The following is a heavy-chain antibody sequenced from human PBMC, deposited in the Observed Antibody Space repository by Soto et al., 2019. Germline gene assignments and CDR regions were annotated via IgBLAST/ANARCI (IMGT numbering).Heavy chain of an antibody. CDR2: IKTDGTYA. D-gene: IGHD3-22*01. Sequence: EVQLVESGGDLVQPGGSLRLSCAASGFTFSTYWMHWVRQAPGKGLLWVSRIKTDGTYATYADSVKGRFTISRDNAKNTLYLQMNGRRVEDASVYYCAAGGSGYYANWGQGTLVTVSS. CDR1: GFTFSTYW. J-gene: IGHJ1*01. V-gene: IGHV3-74*01. CDR3: AAGGSGYYAN.